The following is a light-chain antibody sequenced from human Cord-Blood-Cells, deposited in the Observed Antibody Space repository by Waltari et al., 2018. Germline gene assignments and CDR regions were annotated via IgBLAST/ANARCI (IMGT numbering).Light chain of an antibody. CDR2: YVS. V-gene: IGLV2-14*01. J-gene: IGLJ3*02. CDR3: SSYTSSSTWV. CDR1: SSDVGGYNY. Sequence: QSALTQPASVSGSPGQSITISCTGTSSDVGGYNYVSWYQQHPGKAPKLMIYYVSKRPSGVSYRFSGSRSGNTASLTISGLQAEDEADYYCSSYTSSSTWVFGGGTKLTVL.